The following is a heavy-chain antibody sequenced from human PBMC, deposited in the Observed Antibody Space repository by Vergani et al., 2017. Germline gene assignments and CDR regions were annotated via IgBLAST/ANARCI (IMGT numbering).Heavy chain of an antibody. J-gene: IGHJ6*02. CDR2: IIPIFGTA. Sequence: QVQLVQSGAEVKKPGSSVKVSCKASGGTFSSYAISWVRQAPGQGLEWMGRIIPIFGTANYAQKFQGRVTITADEYTSTAYMELSSLRSEDTAVYYCARDSGSSSWYYDYYYGMDVWGQGTTVTVSS. CDR1: GGTFSSYA. D-gene: IGHD6-13*01. CDR3: ARDSGSSSWYYDYYYGMDV. V-gene: IGHV1-69*13.